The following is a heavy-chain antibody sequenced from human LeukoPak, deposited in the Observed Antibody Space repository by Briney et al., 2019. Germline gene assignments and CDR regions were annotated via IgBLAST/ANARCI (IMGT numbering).Heavy chain of an antibody. CDR1: GYTFTSYG. CDR3: ARGYNYDFWSGEYFDY. V-gene: IGHV1-18*01. CDR2: ISAYNGNT. D-gene: IGHD3-3*01. J-gene: IGHJ4*02. Sequence: GASVKVSCKASGYTFTSYGISWVRQAPGQGLEWMGWISAYNGNTNYAQKLQGRVTMTTDTSTSTAYMELRSLRSDDTAVYYCARGYNYDFWSGEYFDYWGQGTLVTVSP.